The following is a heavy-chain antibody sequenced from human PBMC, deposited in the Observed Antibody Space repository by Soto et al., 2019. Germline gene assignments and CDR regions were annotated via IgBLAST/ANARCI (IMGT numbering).Heavy chain of an antibody. CDR2: ISAYNGNT. D-gene: IGHD3-10*01. J-gene: IGHJ6*02. CDR3: VLLWFGELLAAYCYGMDV. CDR1: GYTFTSYG. V-gene: IGHV1-18*01. Sequence: QVQLVQSGAEVKKPGASVKVSCKASGYTFTSYGISWVRQAPGQGLEWMGWISAYNGNTNYAQKLQGRVTMTTDTSTSTDYMERRSLRSDDTAVYYCVLLWFGELLAAYCYGMDVWGQGTTVTVSS.